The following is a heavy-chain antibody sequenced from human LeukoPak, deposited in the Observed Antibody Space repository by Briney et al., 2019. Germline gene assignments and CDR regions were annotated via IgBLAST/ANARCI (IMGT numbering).Heavy chain of an antibody. D-gene: IGHD4-17*01. CDR3: AKDRGLHPVPQFDY. J-gene: IGHJ4*02. CDR2: IRYDGSNK. Sequence: GRSLRLSCAASGFTFSSYGMHWVRQAPGKGLEWVAFIRYDGSNKYYADSVKGRFTISRDNSKNTLYLQMNSLRAEDTAVYYCAKDRGLHPVPQFDYWGQGTLVTVSS. V-gene: IGHV3-30*02. CDR1: GFTFSSYG.